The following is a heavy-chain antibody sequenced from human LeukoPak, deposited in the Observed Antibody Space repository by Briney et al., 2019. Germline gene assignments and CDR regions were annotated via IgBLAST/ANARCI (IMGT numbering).Heavy chain of an antibody. J-gene: IGHJ4*02. D-gene: IGHD1-26*01. CDR1: GASISPYY. V-gene: IGHV4-59*08. CDR2: VFYNGRT. Sequence: PSETLSLTCSVSGASISPYYWVWLRQPPGKGLEWIGYVFYNGRTSYNPSLKSRVTISADTSKNQFSLKMNSVTAADTAVYYCASGNYYQDYWGQGTVVTVSP. CDR3: ASGNYYQDY.